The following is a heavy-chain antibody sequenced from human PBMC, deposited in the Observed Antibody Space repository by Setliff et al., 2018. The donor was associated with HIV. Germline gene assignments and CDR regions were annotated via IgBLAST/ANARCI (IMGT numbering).Heavy chain of an antibody. V-gene: IGHV1-8*02. Sequence: GASVKVSCKASGGTFSSYAISWVRQAAGQGLEWMGWMNPYSGNTGYAQKFRGRITMTRDTSRGTAHMELRSLRSDDTAVYFCARGYASGSGSYYFDYWGQGTLVTVSS. CDR2: MNPYSGNT. J-gene: IGHJ4*02. D-gene: IGHD3-16*01. CDR3: ARGYASGSGSYYFDY. CDR1: GGTFSSYA.